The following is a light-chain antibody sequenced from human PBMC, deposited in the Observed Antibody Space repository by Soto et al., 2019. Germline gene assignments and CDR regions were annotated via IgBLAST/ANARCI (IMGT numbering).Light chain of an antibody. J-gene: IGKJ1*01. CDR3: QQYNSWLWT. V-gene: IGKV3-15*01. CDR2: GAS. Sequence: EIVMTQSPATLSVSPGERATLSCRASQSVTSNLAWYQQKPGQAPRLVIYGASARAINIPARFSGSGSGTEFTLTISSLQSEDFAVYHCQQYNSWLWTFGQGSMVDVK. CDR1: QSVTSN.